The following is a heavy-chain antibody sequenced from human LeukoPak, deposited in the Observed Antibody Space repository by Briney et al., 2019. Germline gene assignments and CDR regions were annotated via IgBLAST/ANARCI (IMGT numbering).Heavy chain of an antibody. CDR2: IIPMFDIT. V-gene: IGHV1-69*04. CDR3: ARDSSAAGSGGLFDP. CDR1: GGTFSSYG. Sequence: SVKVSCKASGGTFSSYGVSWVRLAPGQRLEWLGRIIPMFDITNYAQKFQGRVTVTADKATNTAYMELSSLISEDTAVYYCARDSSAAGSGGLFDPWGQGTQVTVSS. D-gene: IGHD6-13*01. J-gene: IGHJ5*02.